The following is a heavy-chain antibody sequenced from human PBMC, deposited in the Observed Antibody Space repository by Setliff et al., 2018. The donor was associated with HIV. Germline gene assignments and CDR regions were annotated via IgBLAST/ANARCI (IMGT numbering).Heavy chain of an antibody. V-gene: IGHV1-2*02. Sequence: ASVKVSCKASGHTFTGYCMHWVRQAPGQGLEWVGWINYNSGSTEYAQRFQGRVTMTRDTSISTGYMELSRLRSDDTAVYYCARSPYSSGWGPSSVAYMDVWGKGTTVTV. CDR2: INYNSGST. J-gene: IGHJ6*03. CDR1: GHTFTGYC. D-gene: IGHD6-19*01. CDR3: ARSPYSSGWGPSSVAYMDV.